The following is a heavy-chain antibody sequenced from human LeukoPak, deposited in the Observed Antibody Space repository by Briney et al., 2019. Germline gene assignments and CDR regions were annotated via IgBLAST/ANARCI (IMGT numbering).Heavy chain of an antibody. CDR2: ISSSSSTI. CDR1: GFTFSSYS. J-gene: IGHJ4*02. V-gene: IGHV3-48*01. CDR3: ARDEYYYDSSGYHTS. D-gene: IGHD3-22*01. Sequence: TGGSLRLSCAASGFTFSSYSMNWVRQAPGKGLEWVSYISSSSSTIYYADSVKGRFTISRDNAKNSLYLQMNGLRAEDTAVYYCARDEYYYDSSGYHTSWGQGTLVTVSS.